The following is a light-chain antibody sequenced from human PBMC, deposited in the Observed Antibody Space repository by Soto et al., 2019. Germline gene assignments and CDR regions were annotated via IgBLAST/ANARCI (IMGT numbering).Light chain of an antibody. CDR2: SNN. CDR3: AAWDDSLNGSYV. J-gene: IGLJ1*01. Sequence: QSVLTQPPSASGTPGQRVTISCSGSSSNIGSNTVNWYQQLPGTASKLLIYSNNQRPSRVPDRFSGSKSGTSASLTISGLHSEDEADYYCAAWDDSLNGSYVFGTGTKLTVL. V-gene: IGLV1-44*01. CDR1: SSNIGSNT.